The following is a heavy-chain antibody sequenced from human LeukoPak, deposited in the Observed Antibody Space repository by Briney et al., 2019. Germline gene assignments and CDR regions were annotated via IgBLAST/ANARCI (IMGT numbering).Heavy chain of an antibody. J-gene: IGHJ4*02. Sequence: SVKVSCKASGGTFSSYAISWVRQAPGQGLEWMGGIIPIFGTANYAQKFQGRVTITADESTSTAYTELSSLRSEDTAVYYCARGGHYYDSSGYYFPFDYWGQGTLVTVSS. V-gene: IGHV1-69*13. CDR2: IIPIFGTA. CDR1: GGTFSSYA. CDR3: ARGGHYYDSSGYYFPFDY. D-gene: IGHD3-22*01.